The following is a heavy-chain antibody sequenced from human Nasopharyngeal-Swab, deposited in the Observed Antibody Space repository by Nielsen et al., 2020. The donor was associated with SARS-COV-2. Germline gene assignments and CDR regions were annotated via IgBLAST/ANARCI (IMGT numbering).Heavy chain of an antibody. CDR2: INHSGST. J-gene: IGHJ4*02. CDR1: GGSFSGYY. D-gene: IGHD5-12*01. V-gene: IGHV4-34*01. CDR3: ARWRLPSV. Sequence: SETLSLTCAVYGGSFSGYYWSWIRQPPGKGLEWIGEINHSGSTNYNPSLKSRVTISVDTSKNQFSLKLSSVTAADAAVYYCARWRLPSVWGQGTLVTVSS.